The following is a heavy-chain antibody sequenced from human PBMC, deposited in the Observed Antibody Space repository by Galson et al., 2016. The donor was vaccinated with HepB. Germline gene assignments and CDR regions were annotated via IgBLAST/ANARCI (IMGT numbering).Heavy chain of an antibody. CDR2: IIPIFDTA. Sequence: SVKVSCKASGVTFNNFAISWVRQAPGQGLEWMGGIIPIFDTAVYAQTFQGRVTITADESTSTAYLGLSSLTSADTAGYYGARDSSSSLVTSWFDPWGQGNLVTVSS. CDR3: ARDSSSSLVTSWFDP. J-gene: IGHJ5*02. D-gene: IGHD6-6*01. V-gene: IGHV1-69*13. CDR1: GVTFNNFA.